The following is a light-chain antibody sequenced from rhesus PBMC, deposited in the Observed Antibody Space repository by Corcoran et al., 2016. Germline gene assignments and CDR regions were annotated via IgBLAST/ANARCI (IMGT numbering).Light chain of an antibody. CDR1: SSDIGGYNR. Sequence: QAAPTQSPSMSGSPGQSVTISCTGTSSDIGGYNRVSWFQQHPGKAPKLMIYEVSKRPSGVSDRFSGSKSANTASLTISGLQPEDGADYSCSSYASSGTFIFGSGTRLTVL. J-gene: IGLJ1*01. CDR3: SSYASSGTFI. V-gene: IGLV2-13*03. CDR2: EVS.